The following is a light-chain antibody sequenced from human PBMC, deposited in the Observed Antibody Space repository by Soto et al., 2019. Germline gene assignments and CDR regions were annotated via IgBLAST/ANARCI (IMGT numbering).Light chain of an antibody. J-gene: IGKJ5*01. V-gene: IGKV3-20*01. CDR1: QSVSSIY. CDR3: QQYNEWPIN. Sequence: IVLTHSPGTLSLSPWERATLSFGSSQSVSSIYLAWYQQKPGQAPSLLIYATSSRATGIPDRFSGSGSGTEFTLTITSLQSEDFAVYYCQQYNEWPINFGQGTRLEIK. CDR2: ATS.